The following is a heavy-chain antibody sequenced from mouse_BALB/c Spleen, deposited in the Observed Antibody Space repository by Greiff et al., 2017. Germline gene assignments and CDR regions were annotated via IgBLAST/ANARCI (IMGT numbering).Heavy chain of an antibody. J-gene: IGHJ4*01. Sequence: EVQLVESGPGLVKPSQSLSLTCTVTGYSITSDYAWNWIRQFPGNKLEWMGYISYSGSTSYNPSLKSRISITRDTSKNQFFLQLNSVTTEDTATYYCARDGSSYDYAMDYWGQGTSVTVSS. V-gene: IGHV3-2*02. CDR3: ARDGSSYDYAMDY. D-gene: IGHD1-1*01. CDR2: ISYSGST. CDR1: GYSITSDYA.